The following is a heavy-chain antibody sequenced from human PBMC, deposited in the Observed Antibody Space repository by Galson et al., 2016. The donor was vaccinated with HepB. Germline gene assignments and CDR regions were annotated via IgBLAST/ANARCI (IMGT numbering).Heavy chain of an antibody. CDR3: ARVSRDFSSGYYTPFDF. D-gene: IGHD3-3*01. V-gene: IGHV4-30-2*01. J-gene: IGHJ4*02. CDR1: GASINSGDYS. Sequence: TLSLTCVVSGASINSGDYSWSWIRQPPGKGLEWIGNIFHTGHTYYNPSLRSRLSLSLDGSKNQFSLRLTSVTAADTALYFCARVSRDFSSGYYTPFDFWGQGTLVTVSS. CDR2: IFHTGHT.